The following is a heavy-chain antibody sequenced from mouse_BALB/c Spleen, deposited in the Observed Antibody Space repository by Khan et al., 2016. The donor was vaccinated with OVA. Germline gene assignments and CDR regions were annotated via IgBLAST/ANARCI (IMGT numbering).Heavy chain of an antibody. CDR2: IWTGRST. CDR3: AGLEDI. Sequence: VQLQESGPGLVAPSQSLSITCTVSGFSLTSYGVHWVRQPPGKGLEWRGVIWTGRSTNYNSALMTRLSISKDNSKSQVFLKMNSLQADDTAMYYCAGLEDIWGQGTTLTVSS. D-gene: IGHD1-3*01. CDR1: GFSLTSYG. V-gene: IGHV2-9*02. J-gene: IGHJ2*01.